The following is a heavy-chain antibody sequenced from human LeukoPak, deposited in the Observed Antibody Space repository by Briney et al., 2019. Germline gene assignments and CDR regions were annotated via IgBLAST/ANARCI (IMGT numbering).Heavy chain of an antibody. Sequence: SETLSLTCAVYGGSFSGYYWSWIRQPPGKGLEWIGEINHSGSTNYNPSLKSRVTISVDTSKNQFSLKLSSVTAADTAVYYCARRPYCSGGSCYWSWGQGTLVTVSS. CDR2: INHSGST. D-gene: IGHD2-15*01. J-gene: IGHJ4*02. V-gene: IGHV4-34*01. CDR1: GGSFSGYY. CDR3: ARRPYCSGGSCYWS.